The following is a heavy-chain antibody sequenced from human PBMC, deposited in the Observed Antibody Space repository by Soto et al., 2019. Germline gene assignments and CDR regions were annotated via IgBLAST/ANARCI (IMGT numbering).Heavy chain of an antibody. Sequence: GGSLRLSFATSGIIFRNYAMGWVRQAPGKGLEWVSAISGSGDSTYYADSVKGRFTISRDNSKNTLYLQMNSLRVEDTAIFYCAKKAEKHFDWMFYADSWGQGTLVTVSS. CDR3: AKKAEKHFDWMFYADS. CDR1: GIIFRNYA. J-gene: IGHJ4*02. D-gene: IGHD3-9*01. V-gene: IGHV3-23*01. CDR2: ISGSGDST.